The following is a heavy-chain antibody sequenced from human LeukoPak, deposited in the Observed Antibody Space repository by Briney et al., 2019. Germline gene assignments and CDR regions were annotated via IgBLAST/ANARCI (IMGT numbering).Heavy chain of an antibody. CDR3: ARGSDYLDY. J-gene: IGHJ4*02. D-gene: IGHD3-3*01. V-gene: IGHV4-34*01. Sequence: SETLSLTCAVYGGSFSGYYWSWIRQPPGKGLEWIGEINHSGSTNYNPSLKSRVTVSVDTSKNQFSLKLSSVTAADTAVYYCARGSDYLDYWGQGTLVTVSS. CDR2: INHSGST. CDR1: GGSFSGYY.